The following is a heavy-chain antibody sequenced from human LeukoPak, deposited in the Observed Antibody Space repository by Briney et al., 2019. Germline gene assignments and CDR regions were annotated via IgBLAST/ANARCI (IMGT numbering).Heavy chain of an antibody. V-gene: IGHV4-61*02. CDR2: VYINGVT. CDR1: GDSITTGSYY. Sequence: SETLSLTCTVSGDSITTGSYYWSWVRQPAGKGLEWIGRVYINGVTHYDPSLKSRVTISLDTSKNQFSLRLISVTAADTAVYYCARMSASSGFWGQGTQVIVSS. J-gene: IGHJ4*02. D-gene: IGHD3-22*01. CDR3: ARMSASSGF.